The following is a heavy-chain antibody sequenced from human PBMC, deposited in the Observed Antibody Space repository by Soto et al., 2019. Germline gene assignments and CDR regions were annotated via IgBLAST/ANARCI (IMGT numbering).Heavy chain of an antibody. CDR3: ATGGQLLTEGGGY. CDR2: ISWNSGSI. V-gene: IGHV3-9*01. J-gene: IGHJ4*02. D-gene: IGHD2-2*01. CDR1: GFTFDDYA. Sequence: EVQLVESGGGLVQPGRSLRLSCAASGFTFDDYAMHWVRQAPGKGLEWVSGISWNSGSIGYAASVKGRFTISRDNAKNSLDLQMNSLRAEATALYYGATGGQLLTEGGGYWGQGTLVTVSS.